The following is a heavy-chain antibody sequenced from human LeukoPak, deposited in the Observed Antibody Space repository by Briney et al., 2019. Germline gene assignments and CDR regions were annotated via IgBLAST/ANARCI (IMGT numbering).Heavy chain of an antibody. D-gene: IGHD4-17*01. Sequence: PSETLSLTCTVSGGSVSNGYYYWSWLRRPPGKGLEWIGYIFHSGSINNNPSLKSRVTISVDTSKNQFSLKLTSVTAADTAVYYCARAPQPTSYGDYGKRYFDLWGRGTLVTVSS. J-gene: IGHJ2*01. CDR1: GGSVSNGYYY. V-gene: IGHV4-61*01. CDR2: IFHSGSI. CDR3: ARAPQPTSYGDYGKRYFDL.